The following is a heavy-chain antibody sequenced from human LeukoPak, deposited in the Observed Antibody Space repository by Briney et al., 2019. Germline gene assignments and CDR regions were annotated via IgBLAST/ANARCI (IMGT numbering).Heavy chain of an antibody. CDR1: GFTVSSNY. CDR3: ARDSAGYSSSWYG. J-gene: IGHJ4*02. Sequence: PGGSLRLSCAASGFTVSSNYMSWVRQAPGKGLEWVSVIYSGGSTYYADSVKGRFTISRDNSKNTLYLQMNSLRAEDTAVYYCARDSAGYSSSWYGWGQGTLVTVSS. V-gene: IGHV3-53*01. CDR2: IYSGGST. D-gene: IGHD6-13*01.